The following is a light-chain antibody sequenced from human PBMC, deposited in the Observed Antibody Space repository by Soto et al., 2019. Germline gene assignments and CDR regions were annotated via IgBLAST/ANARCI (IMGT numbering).Light chain of an antibody. V-gene: IGKV3-20*01. Sequence: DIVLTQSPGTLSVSPGERATLSCRASQSVSSNYLAWYQQKPGQAPRLLIYGAFYRATGIPDRFSGSGSKTDFTLTISRLEPEDFAVYXXXQYGXXPPTFGQGTKVDIK. CDR3: XQYGXXPPT. CDR2: GAF. J-gene: IGKJ1*01. CDR1: QSVSSNY.